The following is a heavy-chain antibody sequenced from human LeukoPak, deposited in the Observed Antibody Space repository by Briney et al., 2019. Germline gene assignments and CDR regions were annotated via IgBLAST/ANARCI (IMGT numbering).Heavy chain of an antibody. V-gene: IGHV1-18*01. CDR1: GYTFNSYG. CDR2: ISANNGNT. CDR3: ARSTQYYYDSSGYYYMAGGWFDP. Sequence: ASVKVSCKASGYTFNSYGISWVRQAPGQGLEWMGWISANNGNTNYAQNLQGRVTMTTDTSTSTAHMELRSLRSDDTAVYYCARSTQYYYDSSGYYYMAGGWFDPWGQGTLVTVSS. D-gene: IGHD3-22*01. J-gene: IGHJ5*02.